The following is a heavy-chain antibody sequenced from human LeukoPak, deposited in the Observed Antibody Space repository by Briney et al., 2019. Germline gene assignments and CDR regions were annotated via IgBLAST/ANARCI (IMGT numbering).Heavy chain of an antibody. CDR3: ARGPVPYYYGSWFDP. J-gene: IGHJ5*02. CDR2: INHSGST. CDR1: GGSFSGYY. D-gene: IGHD3-10*01. Sequence: SETLSLTCAVYGGSFSGYYWSWIRQPPGKGLEWIGEINHSGSTNYNPSLKSRVTISADTSKNQFSLKLSSVTAADTAVYYCARGPVPYYYGSWFDPWGQGTLVTVSS. V-gene: IGHV4-34*01.